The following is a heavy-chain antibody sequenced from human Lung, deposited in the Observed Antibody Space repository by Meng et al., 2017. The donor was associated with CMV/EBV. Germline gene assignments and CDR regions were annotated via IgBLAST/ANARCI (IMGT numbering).Heavy chain of an antibody. CDR3: ARVVVVPAAKKFDP. CDR1: GYAFTVYY. Sequence: ASGYAFTVYYMHWVRPAPGQGLEWMGWINPNSGGTNYAQKFQGRVTMTRDTSISTAYMELSRLRSDDTAVYYCARVVVVPAAKKFDPWGQGTLVTVSS. D-gene: IGHD2-2*01. V-gene: IGHV1-2*02. CDR2: INPNSGGT. J-gene: IGHJ5*02.